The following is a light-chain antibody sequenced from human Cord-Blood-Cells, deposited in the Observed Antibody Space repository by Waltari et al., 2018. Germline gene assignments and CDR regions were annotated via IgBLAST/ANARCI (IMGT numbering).Light chain of an antibody. CDR2: GAS. J-gene: IGKJ1*01. CDR1: QSVSSSY. CDR3: QQYGSSPWT. V-gene: IGKV3-20*01. Sequence: EIVLTQSPGTLSLSPGERATLSCRASQSVSSSYLAWYQEKHGQAPRLLIYGASSMATGSPDRFSGSGSGTDFTLTISRLEPADFAVYYWQQYGSSPWTFGQGTKVEIK.